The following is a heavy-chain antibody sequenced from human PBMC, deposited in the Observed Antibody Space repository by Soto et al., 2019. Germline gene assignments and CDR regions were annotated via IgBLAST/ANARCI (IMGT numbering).Heavy chain of an antibody. D-gene: IGHD3-3*01. CDR3: AHRLLRTVFGFVTTTAIYFDF. CDR1: GFSLTTSGVG. CDR2: IYWVDDT. V-gene: IGHV2-5*02. J-gene: IGHJ4*02. Sequence: QITLKESVPTVVKPTETLTLKCTFSGFSLTTSGVGVGWVRQSPGKAPELLALIYWVDDTRYRTSLKSRLTITKDTSNNLGVLTMANVDPADAATYYCAHRLLRTVFGFVTTTAIYFDFWGQGTPVVVSS.